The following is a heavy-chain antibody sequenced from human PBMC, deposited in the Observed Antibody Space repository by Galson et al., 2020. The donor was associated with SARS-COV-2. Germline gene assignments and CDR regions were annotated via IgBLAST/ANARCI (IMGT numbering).Heavy chain of an antibody. D-gene: IGHD3-16*01. J-gene: IGHJ4*02. CDR1: GGSISSYY. V-gene: IGHV4-59*01. CDR3: ARAAAWGGLDY. CDR2: IYYSGRT. Sequence: SETLSLTCTVSGGSISSYYWSWFRQTPGKGLEWLAYIYYSGRTDYNPSLGSRATISVDTSTNQFSLKLGSVTAADTAVYYCARAAAWGGLDYWGQGTLVTVSS.